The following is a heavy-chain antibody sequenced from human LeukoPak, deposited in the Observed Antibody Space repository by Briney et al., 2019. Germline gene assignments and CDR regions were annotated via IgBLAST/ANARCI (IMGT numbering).Heavy chain of an antibody. Sequence: ASVKVSCKASGYTFTSYGISWVRQAPGQGLEWMGWISAYNGNTNYAQKPQGRVTMTTDTSTSTAYMELRSLRSDDTAVYYCARGCYGSGSYCYYYGMDVWGKGTTVTVSS. CDR2: ISAYNGNT. CDR3: ARGCYGSGSYCYYYGMDV. D-gene: IGHD3-10*01. V-gene: IGHV1-18*04. J-gene: IGHJ6*04. CDR1: GYTFTSYG.